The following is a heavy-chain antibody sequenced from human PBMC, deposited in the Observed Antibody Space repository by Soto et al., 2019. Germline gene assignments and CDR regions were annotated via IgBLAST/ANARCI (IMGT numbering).Heavy chain of an antibody. CDR2: ISSSSSYT. D-gene: IGHD3-10*01. CDR1: GFTLSDYY. Sequence: GGSLRLSCAASGFTLSDYYMSWIRQAPGKGLEWVSYISSSSSYTNYADSVKGRFTISRDNAKNSLYLQMNSLRAEDTAVYYCARTRSGPDDYWGQGTLVTVSS. V-gene: IGHV3-11*06. CDR3: ARTRSGPDDY. J-gene: IGHJ4*02.